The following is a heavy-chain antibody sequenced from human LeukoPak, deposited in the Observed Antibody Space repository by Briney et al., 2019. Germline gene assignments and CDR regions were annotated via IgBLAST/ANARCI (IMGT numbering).Heavy chain of an antibody. CDR1: GFTFSSYG. V-gene: IGHV3-33*01. D-gene: IGHD6-13*01. Sequence: GGSLRLSCAASGFTFSSYGMHWVRQAPGKGQEWVAVIWYDGSNKYYADSVKGRFTISRDNSKNTLYLQMNSLRAEDTAVYYCARDSSSGRIDYWGQGTLVTVSS. CDR3: ARDSSSGRIDY. CDR2: IWYDGSNK. J-gene: IGHJ4*02.